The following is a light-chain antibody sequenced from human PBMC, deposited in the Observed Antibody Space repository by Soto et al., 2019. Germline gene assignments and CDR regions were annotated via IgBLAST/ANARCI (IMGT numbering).Light chain of an antibody. Sequence: QSLLTHPPSSSGTPGQRVAFSCSGSSSNIGANTVNWYQQLPGAAPKLLIYSHSQRPSGVPDRFSGSKSGTSASLAISGLQSDDEADYYCAAWDDSLNGYVFGTGTKVTVL. CDR1: SSNIGANT. J-gene: IGLJ1*01. CDR2: SHS. CDR3: AAWDDSLNGYV. V-gene: IGLV1-44*01.